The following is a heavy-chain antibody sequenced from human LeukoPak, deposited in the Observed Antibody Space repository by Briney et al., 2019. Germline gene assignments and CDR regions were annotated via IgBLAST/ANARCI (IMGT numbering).Heavy chain of an antibody. D-gene: IGHD3-16*01. Sequence: PSETLSLTCTVSGGSIGSYYWSWIRQPPGKELEWIGYIDYTRSTNYNPSLKSRLTISIDTSKNQFSLKLSSVTAADTAVYYCARGGGPPSYLDYWGQGILVTVSS. CDR1: GGSIGSYY. CDR2: IDYTRST. V-gene: IGHV4-59*01. J-gene: IGHJ4*02. CDR3: ARGGGPPSYLDY.